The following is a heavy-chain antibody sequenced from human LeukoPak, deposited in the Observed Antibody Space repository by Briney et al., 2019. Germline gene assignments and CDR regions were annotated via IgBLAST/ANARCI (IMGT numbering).Heavy chain of an antibody. D-gene: IGHD3-10*01. CDR3: ARDWNYYGSGSYYNLYFDY. Sequence: PGRSLRLSCAASGFTFSSYAMHWVRPAPGKGLEWVAVISYDGSNKYYADSVKGRFTISRDNSKNTLYLQMNSLRAEDTAVYYCARDWNYYGSGSYYNLYFDYWGQGTLVAVSS. J-gene: IGHJ4*02. CDR1: GFTFSSYA. CDR2: ISYDGSNK. V-gene: IGHV3-30*04.